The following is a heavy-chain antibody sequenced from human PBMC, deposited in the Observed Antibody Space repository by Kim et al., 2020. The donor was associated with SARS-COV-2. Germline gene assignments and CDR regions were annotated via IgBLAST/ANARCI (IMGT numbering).Heavy chain of an antibody. CDR1: GFTFSNYW. Sequence: GGSLRLSCAASGFTFSNYWMHWVRQTPEKGLVWVSGIKGDGSSTDYADSGKGRFTISRDNAKNTLFLQMNSLRVEDTAVYYCARGYYYTSNYNGYWGQGILVTVSS. V-gene: IGHV3-74*01. D-gene: IGHD4-4*01. CDR2: IKGDGSST. J-gene: IGHJ4*02. CDR3: ARGYYYTSNYNGY.